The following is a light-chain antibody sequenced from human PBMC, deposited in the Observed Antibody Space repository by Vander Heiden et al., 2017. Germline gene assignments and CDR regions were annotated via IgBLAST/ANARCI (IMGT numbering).Light chain of an antibody. J-gene: IGKJ1*01. Sequence: DFVMTQSPDSLAVSLGERATINCKSSQSVLYSSNNKNYLAWYQQKPGQAPKLLIYWASTRESGVPDRFSGSGSGTDFTLTISSLRAEDVAVYYCHQDDSTPQTFGQGTKVEI. CDR2: WAS. V-gene: IGKV4-1*01. CDR1: QSVLYSSNNKNY. CDR3: HQDDSTPQT.